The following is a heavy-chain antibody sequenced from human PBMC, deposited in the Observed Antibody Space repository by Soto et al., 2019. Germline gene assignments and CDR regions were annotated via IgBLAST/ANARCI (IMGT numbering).Heavy chain of an antibody. J-gene: IGHJ4*02. CDR3: ARDWDSSGDDY. Sequence: EASVKVSCKASGGTFSSYAISWVRQAPGQGLEWMGGIIPIFGTANYAQKFQGRVTITADESTSTAYMELSSLRSEDTAGYYCARDWDSSGDDYWGQGNLVPVSS. D-gene: IGHD6-19*01. CDR2: IIPIFGTA. CDR1: GGTFSSYA. V-gene: IGHV1-69*13.